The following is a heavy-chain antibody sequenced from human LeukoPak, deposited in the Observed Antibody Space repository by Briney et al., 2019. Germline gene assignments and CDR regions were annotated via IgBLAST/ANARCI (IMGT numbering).Heavy chain of an antibody. Sequence: PGGSLRLSCAASGFTFSTYSMNWVRQAPGKGLEWVSYISSSSSYTNYADSVKGRFTISRDNAKNSLYLQMNSLRAEDTAVYYCARAPSGSPDYFDYWGQGTLVTVSS. CDR1: GFTFSTYS. CDR2: ISSSSSYT. CDR3: ARAPSGSPDYFDY. J-gene: IGHJ4*02. V-gene: IGHV3-21*05. D-gene: IGHD3-10*01.